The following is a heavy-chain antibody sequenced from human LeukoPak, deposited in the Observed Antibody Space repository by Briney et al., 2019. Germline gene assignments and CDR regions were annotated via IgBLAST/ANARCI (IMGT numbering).Heavy chain of an antibody. CDR1: GFTFSNYG. CDR2: IRYDGSNK. V-gene: IGHV3-30*02. CDR3: AKQIEKYQLLPFDY. J-gene: IGHJ4*02. D-gene: IGHD2-2*01. Sequence: GGSLRLSCAASGFTFSNYGMHWVRQAPGKGLEWVAFIRYDGSNKYYADSVKGRFTISRDNSKNTLYLRMNSLRAEDTAVYYCAKQIEKYQLLPFDYWGQGTLVTVSS.